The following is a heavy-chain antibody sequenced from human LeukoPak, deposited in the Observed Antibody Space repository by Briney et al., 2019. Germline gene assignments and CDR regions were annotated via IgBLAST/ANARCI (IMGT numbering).Heavy chain of an antibody. D-gene: IGHD3-22*01. CDR3: ASKSYYYDSSAYYRDY. V-gene: IGHV4-31*03. CDR2: IHYSGST. CDR1: GGSISSGGYH. J-gene: IGHJ4*02. Sequence: SQTLSLTCTVSGGSISSGGYHWTWIRQHPGKGLEWIGYIHYSGSTNYNPSLKSRVTISIDTSKNQFSLKLSSVTAADTAVYYCASKSYYYDSSAYYRDYWGQGNLVTVSS.